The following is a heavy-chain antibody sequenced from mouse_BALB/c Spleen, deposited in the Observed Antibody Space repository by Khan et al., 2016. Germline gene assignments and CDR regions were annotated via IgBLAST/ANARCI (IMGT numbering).Heavy chain of an antibody. V-gene: IGHV3-2*02. CDR3: ARYGNRYEGTWFAY. Sequence: EVQLQESGPGLVKPSQSLSLTCTVTGYSITSDYAWNWIRQFPGNKLEWMGYISYSGSTSYNPSLKSRITIPRDTSKNQFFLQLNSVTTEDTATYYGARYGNRYEGTWFAYWGQGTLVTVSA. CDR2: ISYSGST. D-gene: IGHD2-14*01. J-gene: IGHJ3*01. CDR1: GYSITSDYA.